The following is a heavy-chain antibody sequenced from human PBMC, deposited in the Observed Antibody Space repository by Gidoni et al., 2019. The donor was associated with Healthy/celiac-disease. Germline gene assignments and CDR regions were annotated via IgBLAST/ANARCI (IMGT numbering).Heavy chain of an antibody. J-gene: IGHJ3*02. CDR2: ISGSGGST. D-gene: IGHD2-21*02. CDR3: AKDRVYCGGDCSHDAFDI. Sequence: EVQLLESGGGLVQPGGSLRLSCAASGFTFSSYAMSWVRQAPGKGLEWVSAISGSGGSTYYADSVKGRFTISRDNSKNTLYLQMNSLRAEDTAVYYCAKDRVYCGGDCSHDAFDIWGQGTMVTVSS. CDR1: GFTFSSYA. V-gene: IGHV3-23*01.